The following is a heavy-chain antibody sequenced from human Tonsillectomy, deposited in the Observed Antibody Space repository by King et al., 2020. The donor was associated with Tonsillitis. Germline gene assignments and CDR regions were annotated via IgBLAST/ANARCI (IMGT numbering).Heavy chain of an antibody. D-gene: IGHD6-13*01. V-gene: IGHV1-2*02. CDR1: GYTFTGHY. CDR2: INPNSGGT. J-gene: IGHJ6*02. Sequence: QLVQSGAEVKKPGASVKVSCKASGYTFTGHYMHWVRQAPGQGLEWMGWINPNSGGTNYAQKFQGRVTMTRDTSISTAYMELSRLRSDDTAVYYCARDPAAAGNGYYYYYGMDVWGQGTTVTVSS. CDR3: ARDPAAAGNGYYYYYGMDV.